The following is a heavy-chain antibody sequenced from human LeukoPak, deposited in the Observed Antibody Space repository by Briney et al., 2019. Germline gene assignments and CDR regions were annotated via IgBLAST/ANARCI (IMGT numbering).Heavy chain of an antibody. V-gene: IGHV4-59*01. CDR2: IYYSGST. CDR1: GGSISSYY. J-gene: IGHJ4*02. CDR3: ARVRVGAAAGPFDY. Sequence: PSETLSLTCTVSGGSISSYYWSWIRQPPGKGLEWNGYIYYSGSTNYNPSLKSRVTISVDTSKNQFSLKLSSVTAADTAVYYCARVRVGAAAGPFDYWGQGTLVTVSS. D-gene: IGHD6-13*01.